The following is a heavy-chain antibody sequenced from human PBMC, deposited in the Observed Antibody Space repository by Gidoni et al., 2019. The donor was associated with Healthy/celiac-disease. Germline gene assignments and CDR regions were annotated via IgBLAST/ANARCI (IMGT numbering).Heavy chain of an antibody. CDR2: IIPIFGTA. Sequence: QVQLVQSGAEVKQPGYSVKVSCKASGGTFSSYAISWVRQAPGQGLEWMGGIIPIFGTANYAQKFQGRVTITADESTSTAYMELSSLRSEDTAVYYCARGTPMTTVTTLDYWGQGTLVTVSS. J-gene: IGHJ4*02. CDR3: ARGTPMTTVTTLDY. V-gene: IGHV1-69*01. D-gene: IGHD4-17*01. CDR1: GGTFSSYA.